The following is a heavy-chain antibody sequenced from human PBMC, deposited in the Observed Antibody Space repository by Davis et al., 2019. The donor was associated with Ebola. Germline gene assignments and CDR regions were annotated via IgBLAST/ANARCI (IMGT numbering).Heavy chain of an antibody. V-gene: IGHV1-3*01. D-gene: IGHD6-13*01. CDR1: SYTFTSYT. J-gene: IGHJ4*02. Sequence: ASVMVSCKASSYTFTSYTMQWVRQAPGQGLEWMGWINAATGNIRYSHKFQGRVTISTDTSANTAYMELSSLRSEDTAVYYCVRVWYLDYWGQGTLVTVSS. CDR2: INAATGNI. CDR3: VRVWYLDY.